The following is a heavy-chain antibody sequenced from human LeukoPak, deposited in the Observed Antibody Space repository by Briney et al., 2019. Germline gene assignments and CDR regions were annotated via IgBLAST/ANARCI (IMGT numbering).Heavy chain of an antibody. D-gene: IGHD2-21*01. CDR2: IYYSGST. V-gene: IGHV4-59*08. Sequence: SETLSLTCTVSGGSISDYYWSWIRQPPGKGLEWIGYIYYSGSTNYNASLKSRVTISADMSKNQFSLNLSSVTAADTAVYYCAGPYISRFNYWGQGTLVTVSS. J-gene: IGHJ4*02. CDR3: AGPYISRFNY. CDR1: GGSISDYY.